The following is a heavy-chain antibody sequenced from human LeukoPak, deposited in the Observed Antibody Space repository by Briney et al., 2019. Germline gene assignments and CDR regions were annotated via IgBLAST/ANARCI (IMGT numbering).Heavy chain of an antibody. J-gene: IGHJ4*02. CDR2: ISYDGRNK. CDR1: GFTFSSYA. Sequence: GGSLRLSCAASGFTFSSYAMSWVRQAPGKGLEWVALISYDGRNKYYADSVKGRFTVSRDNSKNTLYLQMNSLRAEDTAVYYCAKYDSSGYAFDSWGQGTLVTVSS. CDR3: AKYDSSGYAFDS. D-gene: IGHD3-22*01. V-gene: IGHV3-30*18.